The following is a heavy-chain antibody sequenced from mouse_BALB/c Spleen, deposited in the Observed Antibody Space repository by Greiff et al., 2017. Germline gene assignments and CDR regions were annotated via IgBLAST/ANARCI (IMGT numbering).Heavy chain of an antibody. J-gene: IGHJ4*01. CDR2: ISYSGST. V-gene: IGHV3-2*02. Sequence: VQLKESGPGLVKPSQSLSLTCTVTGYSITSDYAWNWIRQFPGNKLEWMGYISYSGSTSYNPSLKSRISITRDTSKNQFFLQLNSVTTEDTATYYCARDEGRAMDYWGQGTSVTVSS. CDR3: ARDEGRAMDY. CDR1: GYSITSDYA.